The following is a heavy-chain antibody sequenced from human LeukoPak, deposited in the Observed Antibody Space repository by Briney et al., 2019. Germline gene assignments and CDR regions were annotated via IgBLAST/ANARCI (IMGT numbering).Heavy chain of an antibody. V-gene: IGHV3-13*01. D-gene: IGHD1-26*01. CDR2: IGTAGDT. J-gene: IGHJ4*02. CDR1: GFTFSSYD. Sequence: GGSLRLSCAASGFTFSSYDMHWVRQATGKGLEWVSAIGTAGDTYYPGSVKGRFTISRHNSKNTLYLQMNSLRAEDTAVYYCARGGRSYSFDYWGQGTLVTVSS. CDR3: ARGGRSYSFDY.